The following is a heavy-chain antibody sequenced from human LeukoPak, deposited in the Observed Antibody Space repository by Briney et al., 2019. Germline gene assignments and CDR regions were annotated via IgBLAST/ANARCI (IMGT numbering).Heavy chain of an antibody. CDR2: ISGSGGST. D-gene: IGHD6-19*01. V-gene: IGHV3-23*01. CDR1: GFTFSSYA. CDR3: AKDVVRSVAVTGFDY. Sequence: GGSLRLSCAASGFTFSSYAMSWVRQAPGKGLEWVSAISGSGGSTYYADSVKGRFTISRDNSKNTLCLQMNSLRAEDTAVYYCAKDVVRSVAVTGFDYWGQGTLVTVSS. J-gene: IGHJ4*02.